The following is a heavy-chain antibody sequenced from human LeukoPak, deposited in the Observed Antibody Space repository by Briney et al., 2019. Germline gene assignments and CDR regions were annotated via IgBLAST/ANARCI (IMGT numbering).Heavy chain of an antibody. CDR2: IQYDGSNK. D-gene: IGHD6-13*01. J-gene: IGHJ3*02. V-gene: IGHV3-30*02. CDR1: GFTFSSYG. Sequence: GGSLRLSCAASGFTFSSYGMHWVRQAPGKGLEWVAFIQYDGSNKYYADSVKGRFTISRDNSKNTLYLQMNSLRAEDTAVYYCAKKQLFFAFDIWGQGTMVTVSS. CDR3: AKKQLFFAFDI.